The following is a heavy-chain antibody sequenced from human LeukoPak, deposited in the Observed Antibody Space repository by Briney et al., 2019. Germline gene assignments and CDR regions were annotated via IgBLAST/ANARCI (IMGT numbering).Heavy chain of an antibody. Sequence: PGGSQRLSCAASGFTFRTYGMHWVRQAPGKGLEWMTFVRDDGSTKYYAERVKGRFTISRDNSKSTLYLQMNSLRAEDTAVYFCARTVSSSWGFFDSWGQGTLVTVSS. V-gene: IGHV3-30*02. J-gene: IGHJ4*02. CDR3: ARTVSSSWGFFDS. CDR1: GFTFRTYG. D-gene: IGHD6-6*01. CDR2: VRDDGSTK.